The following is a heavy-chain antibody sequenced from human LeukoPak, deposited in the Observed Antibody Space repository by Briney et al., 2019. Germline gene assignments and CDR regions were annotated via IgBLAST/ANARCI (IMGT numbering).Heavy chain of an antibody. CDR3: AKGIDDYVWGSYLPY. CDR1: GFTFSSYG. V-gene: IGHV3-23*01. CDR2: IGGSGFST. J-gene: IGHJ4*02. Sequence: GGSLRLSCAASGFTFSSYGMSWVRQAPGKGLEWVSAIGGSGFSTYYADSAKGRFTISRDNSKSTLYLQMNSLRAEDTAIYYCAKGIDDYVWGSYLPYWGQGTLVTVSS. D-gene: IGHD3-16*01.